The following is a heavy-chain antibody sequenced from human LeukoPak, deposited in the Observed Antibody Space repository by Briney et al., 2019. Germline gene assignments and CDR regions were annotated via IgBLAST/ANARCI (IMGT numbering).Heavy chain of an antibody. V-gene: IGHV4-4*02. CDR1: GGSIGSSNW. CDR2: IYHSGSI. CDR3: ALSSGWYKLDY. J-gene: IGHJ4*02. Sequence: PSGTLSLTCAVSGGSIGSSNWWSWVRQPPGKGLEWIGEIYHSGSINYNPSLKSRVTLSVDKSKNQSSLKLSSVTAADTAVYYCALSSGWYKLDYWGQGTLVTVSS. D-gene: IGHD6-19*01.